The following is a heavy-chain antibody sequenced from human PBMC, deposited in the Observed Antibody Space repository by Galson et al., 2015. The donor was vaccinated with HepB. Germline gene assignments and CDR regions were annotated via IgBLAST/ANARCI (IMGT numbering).Heavy chain of an antibody. CDR1: GYTFTDYF. CDR3: ARRNYYGSGSLDY. Sequence: SVKVSCKASGYTFTDYFVYWVRQAPGQRLEWMGWINAGNGNTKYSQKFQDRVTITRDTSASIAYMEMSSLRSEDTAVYYCARRNYYGSGSLDYWGQGTLVTVS. J-gene: IGHJ4*02. V-gene: IGHV1-3*01. D-gene: IGHD3-10*01. CDR2: INAGNGNT.